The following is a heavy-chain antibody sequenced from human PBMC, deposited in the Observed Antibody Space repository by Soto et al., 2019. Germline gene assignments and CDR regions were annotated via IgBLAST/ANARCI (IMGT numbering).Heavy chain of an antibody. V-gene: IGHV1-2*04. D-gene: IGHD3-9*01. CDR3: ARDADSRPATIFPLDGCMAV. CDR1: GYTFTGYY. J-gene: IGHJ6*02. Sequence: QVQLVQSGAEVKKPGASVKVSCKASGYTFTGYYMHWVRQAPGQGLEWMGWINPNSGGTNYAQKYQCWVTMNRATSISTAYMELSRLRSDDTAVYYCARDADSRPATIFPLDGCMAVWGQGTTVTVSS. CDR2: INPNSGGT.